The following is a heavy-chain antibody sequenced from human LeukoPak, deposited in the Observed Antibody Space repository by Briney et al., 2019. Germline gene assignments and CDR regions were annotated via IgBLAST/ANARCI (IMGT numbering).Heavy chain of an antibody. J-gene: IGHJ2*01. Sequence: GGSLRLSCAASGFSVSSNYMSWVRQAPGKGLEWVSLIHSGGSTNYADSVKGRFTISRDNSKNTLDLQMNSLRAEDTAVYYCARLPGYSSGYFDLWGRGTLATVSS. V-gene: IGHV3-66*04. CDR1: GFSVSSNY. CDR3: ARLPGYSSGYFDL. CDR2: IHSGGST. D-gene: IGHD3-22*01.